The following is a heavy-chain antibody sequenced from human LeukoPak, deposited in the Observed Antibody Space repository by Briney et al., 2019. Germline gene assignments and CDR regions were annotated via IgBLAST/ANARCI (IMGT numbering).Heavy chain of an antibody. CDR1: GFTVSSNY. CDR3: ARRGSYSSGYYAYYFDY. J-gene: IGHJ4*02. D-gene: IGHD6-19*01. CDR2: IYSDGST. V-gene: IGHV3-53*01. Sequence: QAGGSLRLSCAASGFTVSSNYMSWVRQAPGKGLEWVSVIYSDGSTYYEDSVKGRFTISRDNSKNTLSLQMNSLRAADTAVYYCARRGSYSSGYYAYYFDYWGQGTLVTVSS.